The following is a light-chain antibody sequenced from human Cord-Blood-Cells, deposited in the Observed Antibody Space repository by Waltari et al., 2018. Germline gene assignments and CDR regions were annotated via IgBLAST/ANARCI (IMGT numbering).Light chain of an antibody. CDR1: SPNIGAGYD. J-gene: IGLJ3*02. V-gene: IGLV1-40*01. CDR3: QSYDSSLSGSSV. Sequence: QSVLTQPPSVSGAPGQRVTISCTGSSPNIGAGYDVHWYQQLPGTAPKRLIYGNSNRPSGVPDRFSGSKSGTSASLAITGLQAEDEADYYCQSYDSSLSGSSVFGGGTKLTVL. CDR2: GNS.